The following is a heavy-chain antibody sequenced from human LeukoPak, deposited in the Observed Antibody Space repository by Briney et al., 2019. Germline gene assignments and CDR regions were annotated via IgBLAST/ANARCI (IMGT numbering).Heavy chain of an antibody. D-gene: IGHD6-6*01. Sequence: ASVKISCKASGFKFTNFYFHWVRQAPGQGREWMGIINPSGGTTTYAQKFQGNITMTRDTSTSTVYMEMTSLTSEDTAVYYCARSEYSKSIWFDPWGQGTLVTVSS. CDR1: GFKFTNFY. CDR2: INPSGGTT. CDR3: ARSEYSKSIWFDP. J-gene: IGHJ5*02. V-gene: IGHV1-46*01.